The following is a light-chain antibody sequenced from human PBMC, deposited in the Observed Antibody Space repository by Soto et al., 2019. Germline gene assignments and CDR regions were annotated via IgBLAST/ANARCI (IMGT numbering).Light chain of an antibody. V-gene: IGKV1-5*01. J-gene: IGKJ1*01. Sequence: DIQMTQSPSTLSASVGDRVTITCRASQSISSWLAWYQQKPGKAPRLLIYDASYLERGVPSRFSGSGSWTEFTLTISDLQPDDLATYYCQQYNSFWTLGQGTKLE. CDR3: QQYNSFWT. CDR2: DAS. CDR1: QSISSW.